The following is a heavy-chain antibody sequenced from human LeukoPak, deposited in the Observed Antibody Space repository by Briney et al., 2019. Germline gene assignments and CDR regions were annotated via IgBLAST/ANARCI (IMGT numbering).Heavy chain of an antibody. CDR1: GYTFTSYY. V-gene: IGHV1-46*01. D-gene: IGHD3-10*01. Sequence: ASVKVSCKASGYTFTSYYMHWVRQAPGQGLECMGIINPSGGSTSYAQKFQGRVTMTRDMSTSTVYMELTSLRSEDTAVYYCAGSTYYYGSGSYRYNWFDPWGQGTLVTVSS. J-gene: IGHJ5*02. CDR3: AGSTYYYGSGSYRYNWFDP. CDR2: INPSGGST.